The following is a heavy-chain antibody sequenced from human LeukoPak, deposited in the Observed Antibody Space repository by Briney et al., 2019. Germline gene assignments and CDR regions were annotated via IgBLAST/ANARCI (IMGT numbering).Heavy chain of an antibody. CDR3: ARVEHVRFLDSDAFDI. J-gene: IGHJ3*02. Sequence: ASVKVSCKASGYTFTSYYMHWVRQAPGQGLEWMGGIIPIFGTANYAQKFQGRVTITADESTSTAYMELSSLRSEDTAVYYCARVEHVRFLDSDAFDIWGQGTMVTVSS. CDR1: GYTFTSYY. CDR2: IIPIFGTA. D-gene: IGHD3-3*01. V-gene: IGHV1-69*13.